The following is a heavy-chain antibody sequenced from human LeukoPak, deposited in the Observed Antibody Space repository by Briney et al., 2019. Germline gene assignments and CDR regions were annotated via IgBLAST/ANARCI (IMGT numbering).Heavy chain of an antibody. V-gene: IGHV3-11*01. CDR2: ISSSCRII. Sequence: GGALRLSCAASRFTFSDYYMSWIPQAPGKGLEGVSYISSSCRIIYYADSVKGRFTISRDTAKSSLYLQMNSLRAEDTAVYYGARGLKYNWNDGWFYPWGHGTLVTVSS. CDR1: RFTFSDYY. CDR3: ARGLKYNWNDGWFYP. D-gene: IGHD1-1*01. J-gene: IGHJ5*02.